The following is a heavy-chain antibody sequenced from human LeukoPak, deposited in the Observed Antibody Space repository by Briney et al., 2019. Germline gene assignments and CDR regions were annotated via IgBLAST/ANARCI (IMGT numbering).Heavy chain of an antibody. V-gene: IGHV3-53*01. CDR3: ARDMGFGDLMGY. D-gene: IGHD3-10*01. Sequence: PGGSLGLSCAASGFSVSSIYMSWVRQAPGKGLEWVSVIYSGGSTYYADSVRGRFTISRDNSKNTLYLQMNSLRVEDTAVYYCARDMGFGDLMGYWGQGTLVTVSS. J-gene: IGHJ4*02. CDR2: IYSGGST. CDR1: GFSVSSIY.